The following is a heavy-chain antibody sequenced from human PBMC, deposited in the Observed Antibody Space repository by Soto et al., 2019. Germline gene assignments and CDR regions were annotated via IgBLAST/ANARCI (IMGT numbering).Heavy chain of an antibody. CDR2: INWKSGDI. V-gene: IGHV3-9*01. Sequence: SLRLSCAASGFTFDDYDMHWVRQAPGKGLEWVSGINWKSGDIGYADSVKGRFSFSRDNAKNSLYLQMNSLRVEDTAFYYCTRDRYGDYGMDVWGHGTTVTSP. CDR3: TRDRYGDYGMDV. CDR1: GFTFDDYD. J-gene: IGHJ6*02. D-gene: IGHD3-10*01.